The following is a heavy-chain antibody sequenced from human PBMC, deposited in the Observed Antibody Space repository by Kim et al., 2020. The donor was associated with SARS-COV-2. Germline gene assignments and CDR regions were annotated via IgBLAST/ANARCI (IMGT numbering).Heavy chain of an antibody. CDR3: AKLTYYYDSSEALGAFDI. D-gene: IGHD3-22*01. V-gene: IGHV3-23*01. J-gene: IGHJ3*02. Sequence: NGRLPITRDNSKNTLYLQMNSLGAEDTAVYYCAKLTYYYDSSEALGAFDIWGQGTMVTVSS.